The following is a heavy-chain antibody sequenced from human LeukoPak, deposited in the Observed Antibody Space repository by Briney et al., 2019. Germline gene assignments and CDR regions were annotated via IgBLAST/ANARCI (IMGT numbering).Heavy chain of an antibody. V-gene: IGHV3-48*04. Sequence: SGGSLRLSCAASGLTFSPYSMNWVRQAPGKGLEWVSDISRTSRTIYYADSVEGRFTISRDNAKNSLYLQMNSLRSEDTAVYYCARGRNVDFHYMDVWGKGTTVTVSS. CDR2: ISRTSRTI. D-gene: IGHD5-12*01. CDR3: ARGRNVDFHYMDV. J-gene: IGHJ6*03. CDR1: GLTFSPYS.